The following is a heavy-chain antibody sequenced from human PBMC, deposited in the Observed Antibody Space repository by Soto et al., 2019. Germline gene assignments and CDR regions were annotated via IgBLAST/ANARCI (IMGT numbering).Heavy chain of an antibody. V-gene: IGHV5-51*01. CDR2: PGDSDT. J-gene: IGHJ3*02. D-gene: IGHD6-13*01. Sequence: PGDSDTRYSPSFQGQVTISADKSISTAYLQWSSLKASDTAMYYCARGIWQQLEPAFDIWGQGTMVTVSS. CDR3: ARGIWQQLEPAFDI.